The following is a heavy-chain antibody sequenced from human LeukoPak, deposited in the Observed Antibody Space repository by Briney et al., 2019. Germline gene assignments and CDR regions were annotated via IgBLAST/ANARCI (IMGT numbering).Heavy chain of an antibody. D-gene: IGHD2-8*01. Sequence: SETLSLTCTVSGGSIISTSYYWGWIRQPPGKGLEWIGSMYYSGSSYYNPSLKSRVTISLDTSKNQFSLNVRSVTAADTAVYYCARRFNRNGRRAFVYWGQGILLTVSS. J-gene: IGHJ4*02. CDR2: MYYSGSS. CDR1: GGSIISTSYY. CDR3: ARRFNRNGRRAFVY. V-gene: IGHV4-39*01.